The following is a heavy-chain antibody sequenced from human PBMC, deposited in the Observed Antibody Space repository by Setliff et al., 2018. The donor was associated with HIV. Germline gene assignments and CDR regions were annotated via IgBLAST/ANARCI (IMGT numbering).Heavy chain of an antibody. V-gene: IGHV1-18*01. CDR1: GYTFTNYG. CDR3: ARDGCSGQRCYLFNWFDP. J-gene: IGHJ5*02. Sequence: ASVKVSCKASGYTFTNYGISWVRQAPGQGLEWMGWISSYNGNTNYAQNFQGRVTMTTDTFTDTAYMELRSLTSEDTAVYYCARDGCSGQRCYLFNWFDPWGQGTLVTVSS. CDR2: ISSYNGNT. D-gene: IGHD2-15*01.